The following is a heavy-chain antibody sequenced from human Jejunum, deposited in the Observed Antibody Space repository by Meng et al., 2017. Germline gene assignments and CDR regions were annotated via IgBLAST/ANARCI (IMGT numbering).Heavy chain of an antibody. CDR3: ARAAVGWYNWFDP. J-gene: IGHJ5*02. CDR2: INPDGGDT. CDR1: GCTFIGYY. V-gene: IGHV1-2*02. D-gene: IGHD6-19*01. Sequence: QWQLVQSGAGVKKPGAAVKGSCKASGCTFIGYYIHWVRQAPGQGLESMGWINPDGGDTNYAQKFQGRVTVTRDTSINTVYMELRRMTSDDTAVYYCARAAVGWYNWFDPWGQGTLVTVSS.